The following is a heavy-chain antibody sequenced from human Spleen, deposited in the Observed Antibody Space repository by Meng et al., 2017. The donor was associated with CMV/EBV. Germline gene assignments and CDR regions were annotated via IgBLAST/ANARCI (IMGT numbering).Heavy chain of an antibody. D-gene: IGHD3-22*01. Sequence: SETLSLTCTVSGGSMSGYYWSWIRQPPGKGLDWIGYIYYRGGTLYNPSLKSRVTISIDMSKNQFSLKLTSVTAADTAVYYCARYYDTRGDAFDIWGQGTMVTVSS. CDR2: IYYRGGT. V-gene: IGHV4-59*01. CDR1: GGSMSGYY. CDR3: ARYYDTRGDAFDI. J-gene: IGHJ3*02.